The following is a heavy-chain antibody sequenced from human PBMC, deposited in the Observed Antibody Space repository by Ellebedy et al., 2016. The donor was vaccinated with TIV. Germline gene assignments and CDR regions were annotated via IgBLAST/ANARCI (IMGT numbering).Heavy chain of an antibody. D-gene: IGHD2-2*02. CDR1: GFTFSSYG. CDR2: ISDSGDT. CDR3: ARENIVVVPAAITTTLYYYYGMDV. V-gene: IGHV3-23*01. Sequence: GESLKISXAASGFTFSSYGMHWIRQAPGKGLEWVSTISDSGDTSYADSVSGRFTISRDNSKNTLYLQMNSLRAEDTAVYYCARENIVVVPAAITTTLYYYYGMDVWGQGTTVTVSS. J-gene: IGHJ6*02.